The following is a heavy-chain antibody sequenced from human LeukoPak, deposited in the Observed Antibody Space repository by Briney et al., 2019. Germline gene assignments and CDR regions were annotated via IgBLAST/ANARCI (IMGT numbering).Heavy chain of an antibody. V-gene: IGHV5-51*01. J-gene: IGHJ4*02. CDR2: IYPGDSDT. CDR3: ARPGQRGYNSHFDY. CDR1: GYSFTSYW. Sequence: KISCKGSGYSFTSYWIAWVRQMPGKGLEGMGIIYPGDSDTRYSPSFQGQVTISADKAISTAYLQWSSPKARDTAMYYRARPGQRGYNSHFDYWGQGTLVTVSS. D-gene: IGHD5-18*01.